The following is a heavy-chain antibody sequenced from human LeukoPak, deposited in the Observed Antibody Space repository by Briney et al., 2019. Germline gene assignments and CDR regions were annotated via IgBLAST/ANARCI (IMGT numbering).Heavy chain of an antibody. CDR2: IYYSGST. CDR3: ARGSYDVLTGYSTLGEY. D-gene: IGHD3-9*01. CDR1: GGPISSSSYY. J-gene: IGHJ1*01. V-gene: IGHV4-39*01. Sequence: SETLSLTCTVSGGPISSSSYYWGWIRQPPGKGLEWIGNIYYSGSTYYNPSLKSRLTISVDTSQRQFSLRLSSVTAADTALYYCARGSYDVLTGYSTLGEYWGQGTLVTVSS.